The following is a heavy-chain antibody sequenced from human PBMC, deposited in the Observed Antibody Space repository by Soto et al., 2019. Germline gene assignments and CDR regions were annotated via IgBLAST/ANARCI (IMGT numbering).Heavy chain of an antibody. CDR3: ARDRIAAAENYYYYGMDV. Sequence: SETLSLTCTVSGGSISSGGYYWSWIRQHPGKGLEWIGYIYYSGSTYYNPSLKSRVTISVDTSKNQFSLKPSSVTAADTAVYYCARDRIAAAENYYYYGMDVWGQGTTVTVSS. V-gene: IGHV4-31*03. CDR1: GGSISSGGYY. J-gene: IGHJ6*02. CDR2: IYYSGST. D-gene: IGHD6-13*01.